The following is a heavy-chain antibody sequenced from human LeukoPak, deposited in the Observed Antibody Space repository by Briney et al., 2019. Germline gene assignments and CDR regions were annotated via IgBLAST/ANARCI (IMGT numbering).Heavy chain of an antibody. J-gene: IGHJ4*02. V-gene: IGHV4-30-2*01. D-gene: IGHD3-10*01. CDR2: IYHSGGT. CDR1: GGSISSVGYP. CDR3: AGSIPGQGLSSTY. Sequence: SETLSLTCAVSGGSISSVGYPWSWIRQPPGKALEWIGYIYHSGGTFYNPSLESRVTMSLDTSKNHFFLQLNSVTAADTAVYYCAGSIPGQGLSSTYWGQGTLVTVSS.